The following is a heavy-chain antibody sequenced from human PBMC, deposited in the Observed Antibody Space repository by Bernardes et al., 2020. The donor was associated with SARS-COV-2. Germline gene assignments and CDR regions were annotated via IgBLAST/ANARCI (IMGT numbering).Heavy chain of an antibody. CDR1: GGTFSSYA. CDR3: ARLQWELSTYDAFDI. V-gene: IGHV1-69*13. D-gene: IGHD1-26*01. J-gene: IGHJ3*02. CDR2: IIPIFGTA. Sequence: SVKVSCKASGGTFSSYAISWVRQAPGQGLEWMGGIIPIFGTANYAQKFQGRVTITADESTSTAYMELSSLRSEDTAVYYCARLQWELSTYDAFDIWGQGTMVTVSS.